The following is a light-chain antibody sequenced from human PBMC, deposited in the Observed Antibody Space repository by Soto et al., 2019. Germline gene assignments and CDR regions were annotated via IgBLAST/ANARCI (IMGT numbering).Light chain of an antibody. J-gene: IGLJ1*01. CDR1: SSEVVGYNY. CDR2: DVS. CDR3: SSYTTSNTRQIV. V-gene: IGLV2-14*03. Sequence: QYVLTQPASVSGSPGQSITISCTGTSSEVVGYNYVSCYQHHPGKAPKLMIYDVSNRPSGVSNRFSGSKSGNTASLTISGLQPEDEADYYCSSYTTSNTRQIVFGTGTKVTVL.